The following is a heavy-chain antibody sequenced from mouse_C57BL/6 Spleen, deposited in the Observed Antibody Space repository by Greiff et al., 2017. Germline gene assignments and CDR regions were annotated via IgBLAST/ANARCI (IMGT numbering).Heavy chain of an antibody. J-gene: IGHJ4*01. V-gene: IGHV10-1*01. CDR1: GFSFNTYA. D-gene: IGHD1-1*01. CDR2: IRSKSNNYAT. Sequence: DVKLVESGGGLVQPKGSLKLSCAASGFSFNTYAMNWVRQAPGKGLEWVARIRSKSNNYATYYADSVKDRFTISRDDSESMLYLQMNNLKTEDTAMYYCVSYYYGSTGAMDYWGQGTSVTVSS. CDR3: VSYYYGSTGAMDY.